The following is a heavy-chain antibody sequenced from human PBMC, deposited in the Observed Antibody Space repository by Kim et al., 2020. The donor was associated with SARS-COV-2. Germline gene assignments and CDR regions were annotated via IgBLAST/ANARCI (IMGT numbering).Heavy chain of an antibody. D-gene: IGHD5-18*01. V-gene: IGHV1-18*01. J-gene: IGHJ4*02. CDR3: ARGTAMVSYYFDY. Sequence: AQMLQGRVTMTTDTSTSTAYMELRSLRSDDTAVYYCARGTAMVSYYFDYWGQGTLVTVSS.